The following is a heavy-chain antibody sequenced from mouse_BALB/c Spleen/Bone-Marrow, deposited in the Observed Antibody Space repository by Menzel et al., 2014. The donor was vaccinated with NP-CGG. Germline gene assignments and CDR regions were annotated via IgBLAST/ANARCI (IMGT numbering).Heavy chain of an antibody. J-gene: IGHJ4*01. Sequence: EVKLVESGGGLVQPGGSLKISCEASGFTFSSYGMYWVRQTPDKRLELVATINRNGGNTYYPDSVKGRFTISRDNAKNTLYLQMSRLKSEDTAIYYCARVSYYAMDYWGQGTSVTVS. V-gene: IGHV5-6-3*01. CDR3: ARVSYYAMDY. CDR1: GFTFSSYG. CDR2: INRNGGNT.